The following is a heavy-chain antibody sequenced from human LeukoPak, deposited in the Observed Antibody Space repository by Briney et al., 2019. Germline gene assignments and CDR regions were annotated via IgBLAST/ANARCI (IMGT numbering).Heavy chain of an antibody. CDR1: GGTFSSYA. Sequence: SVTVSCKASGGTFSSYAISWVRQAPGQGLEWMGGIIPIFGTANYAQRFQGRVTITTDESTSTAYMELSSLRSEDTAVYYCARDPTAGVMGSYMDVWGKGTTVTVSS. CDR3: ARDPTAGVMGSYMDV. V-gene: IGHV1-69*05. J-gene: IGHJ6*03. CDR2: IIPIFGTA. D-gene: IGHD2-8*01.